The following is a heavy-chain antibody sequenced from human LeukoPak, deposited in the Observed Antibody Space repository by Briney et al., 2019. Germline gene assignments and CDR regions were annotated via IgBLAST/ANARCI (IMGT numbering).Heavy chain of an antibody. V-gene: IGHV1-2*02. CDR3: ARVPGIVGPFDY. D-gene: IGHD1-26*01. CDR1: GYTFTGYY. CDR2: INPNSGGT. J-gene: IGHJ4*02. Sequence: AASVKVSCKASGYTFTGYYMHWVQQAPGQGLEWMGWINPNSGGTNYAQKFQGRVTMTRDTSISTAYMELSRLRSDDTAVYYCARVPGIVGPFDYWGQGTLVTVSS.